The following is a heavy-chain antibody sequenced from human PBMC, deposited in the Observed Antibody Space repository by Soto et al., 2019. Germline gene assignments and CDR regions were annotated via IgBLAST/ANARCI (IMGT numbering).Heavy chain of an antibody. CDR3: ARHYYGFDS. V-gene: IGHV5-51*01. Sequence: GVSLKISCKGSGYRFISNWIAWVRQMPGKGLEWMGVIYFGDSDTRYSPSFQGQVTISADKSINTAYLQWSSLKASDTAVYYCARHYYGFDSWGQGTPVTVSS. CDR1: GYRFISNW. D-gene: IGHD3-22*01. CDR2: IYFGDSDT. J-gene: IGHJ4*02.